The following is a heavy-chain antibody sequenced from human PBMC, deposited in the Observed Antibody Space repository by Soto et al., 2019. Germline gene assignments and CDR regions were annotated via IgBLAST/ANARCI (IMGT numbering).Heavy chain of an antibody. CDR3: ARMSVEMATTYYPEY. CDR2: IHHSEIT. J-gene: IGHJ4*02. Sequence: SETLSLTCAVSGYSITTNYYWGWIRPPPGKGLEWIGSIHHSEITYYNPSLKSRVTMSVDTSKNQFSLKLRSVSAADTAVYYCARMSVEMATTYYPEYWGEESLVTISS. D-gene: IGHD1-1*01. V-gene: IGHV4-38-2*01. CDR1: GYSITTNYY.